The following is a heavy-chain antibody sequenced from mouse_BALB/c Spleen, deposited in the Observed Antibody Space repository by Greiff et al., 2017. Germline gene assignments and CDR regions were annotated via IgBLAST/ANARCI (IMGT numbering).Heavy chain of an antibody. J-gene: IGHJ3*01. CDR1: GYSITSDYA. Sequence: EVKLQESGPGLVKPSQSLSLTCTVTGYSITSDYAWNWIRQFPGNKLEWMGYISYSGSTSYNPSLKSRISITRDTSKNQFFLQLNSVTTEDTATYYCASSPYYGGFAYWGQGTLVTVSA. D-gene: IGHD1-1*01. CDR2: ISYSGST. CDR3: ASSPYYGGFAY. V-gene: IGHV3-2*02.